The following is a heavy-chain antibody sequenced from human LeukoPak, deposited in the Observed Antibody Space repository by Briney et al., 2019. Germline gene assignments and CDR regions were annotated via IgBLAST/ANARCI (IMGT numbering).Heavy chain of an antibody. CDR3: ARGEYYDSSGYLNYFDY. CDR2: MNPNSGNT. CDR1: GYTFTSYD. J-gene: IGHJ4*02. V-gene: IGHV1-8*01. D-gene: IGHD3-22*01. Sequence: ASVKVSCKASGYTFTSYDINWVRQATGQGLEWMGWMNPNSGNTGYAQKFQGRVTMTRNTSISTAYMELSSLRSEDTAAYYCARGEYYDSSGYLNYFDYWGQGTLVTVSS.